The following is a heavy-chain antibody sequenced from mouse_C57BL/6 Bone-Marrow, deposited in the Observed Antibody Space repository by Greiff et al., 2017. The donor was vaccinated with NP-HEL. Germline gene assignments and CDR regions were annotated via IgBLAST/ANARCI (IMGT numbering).Heavy chain of an antibody. J-gene: IGHJ3*01. V-gene: IGHV1-80*01. CDR2: IYPGDGDT. CDR3: ARSAAEYYGYDWFAY. Sequence: VQLVESGAELVKPGASVKISCKASGYAFSSYWMNWVKQRPGKGLEWIGQIYPGDGDTNYNGKFKGKATLTADKSSSTAYMQLSSLTSEDSAVYFCARSAAEYYGYDWFAYWGQGTLVTVSA. CDR1: GYAFSSYW. D-gene: IGHD2-2*01.